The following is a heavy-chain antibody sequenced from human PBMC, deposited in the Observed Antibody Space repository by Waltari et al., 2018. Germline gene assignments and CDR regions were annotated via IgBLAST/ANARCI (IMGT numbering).Heavy chain of an antibody. D-gene: IGHD3-10*01. J-gene: IGHJ4*02. Sequence: QVQLQQSGPGLVKPSQTLSLTCAISGDSVSSNSGIWNWIRQSPLSGLEWRGRTYYRSKWYNDSALSVKSRISIYADTSENQISLQLSSVTPEDTAVYYCSRGGSGINAGRFDLWGQGILVTVSS. CDR3: SRGGSGINAGRFDL. CDR2: TYYRSKWYN. CDR1: GDSVSSNSGI. V-gene: IGHV6-1*01.